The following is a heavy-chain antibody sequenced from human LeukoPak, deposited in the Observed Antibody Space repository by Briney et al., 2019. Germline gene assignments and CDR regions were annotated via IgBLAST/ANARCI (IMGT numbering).Heavy chain of an antibody. CDR1: GGSISSGDYY. J-gene: IGHJ6*02. D-gene: IGHD2-2*01. CDR3: ARVRLNCSSTSCYAKYYYGMDV. Sequence: SRTLSLTCTVSGGSISSGDYYWSWIRQPPGKGLEWIGYIYYSGSTYYNPSLKSRVTISVDTSKNQFSLRLSSVTAADTAVYYCARVRLNCSSTSCYAKYYYGMDVWGQGTTVTVSS. V-gene: IGHV4-30-4*01. CDR2: IYYSGST.